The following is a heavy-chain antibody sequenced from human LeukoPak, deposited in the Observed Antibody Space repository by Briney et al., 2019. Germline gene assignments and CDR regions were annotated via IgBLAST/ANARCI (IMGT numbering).Heavy chain of an antibody. CDR2: IRSKAYGGTT. CDR3: TRAVGATTLADY. D-gene: IGHD1-26*01. J-gene: IGHJ4*02. V-gene: IGHV3-49*03. CDR1: GFTFSDYY. Sequence: GGSLRLSCAASGFTFSDYYMSWFRQAPGKGLEWVGFIRSKAYGGTTEYAASVKGRFTISRDDSKSIAYLQMNSLKTEDTAVYYCTRAVGATTLADYWGQGTLVTVSS.